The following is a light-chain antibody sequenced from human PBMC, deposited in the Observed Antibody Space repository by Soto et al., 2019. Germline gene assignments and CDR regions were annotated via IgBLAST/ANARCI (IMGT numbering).Light chain of an antibody. CDR2: DVS. Sequence: QSVLTQPASVPGSPGQSITISCTGTSSDVGGHNSVSWYRQDPGKAPKLMIYDVSNRPSGVSDRFSGSKSGNTASLNISGLQIEDEADYYCSSFTSSVTYVFGTGTKVTVL. V-gene: IGLV2-14*01. CDR3: SSFTSSVTYV. CDR1: SSDVGGHNS. J-gene: IGLJ1*01.